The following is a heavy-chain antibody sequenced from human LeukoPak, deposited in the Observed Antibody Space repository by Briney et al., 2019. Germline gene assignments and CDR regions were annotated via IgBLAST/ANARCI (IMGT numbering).Heavy chain of an antibody. V-gene: IGHV3-30*02. CDR2: IRYDGSNK. CDR3: ARIQTVPHDIYCGGDCYSVNYYYYGMDV. J-gene: IGHJ6*02. D-gene: IGHD2-21*02. Sequence: GGSLRLSCAASGFTFSSYGMHWVRQAPGKGLEWVAFIRYDGSNKYYADSVKGRFTISRDNSKNTLYLQMNSLRAEDTAVYYCARIQTVPHDIYCGGDCYSVNYYYYGMDVWGQGTTVTVSS. CDR1: GFTFSSYG.